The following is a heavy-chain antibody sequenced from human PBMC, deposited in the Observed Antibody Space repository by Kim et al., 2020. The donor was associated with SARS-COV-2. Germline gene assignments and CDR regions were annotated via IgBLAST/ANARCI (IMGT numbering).Heavy chain of an antibody. J-gene: IGHJ6*02. V-gene: IGHV5-10-1*01. D-gene: IGHD3-16*01. CDR3: ARRWGRPDGMDV. Sequence: NYSPSFQSHVTISADKSSSTAYLQWSTLKATDTAMYYCARRWGRPDGMDVWGQGTTVTVSS.